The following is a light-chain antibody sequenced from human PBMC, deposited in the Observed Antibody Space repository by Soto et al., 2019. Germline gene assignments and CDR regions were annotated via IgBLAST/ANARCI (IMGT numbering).Light chain of an antibody. V-gene: IGLV1-36*01. J-gene: IGLJ3*02. Sequence: QSVLTQPPSVSEAPRQRVTISCSGSSSNIGNNAVNWYQQLPGKAPKLLIYYVVLLPSGVSDRFSGSKSGTSASLAISGLQSEDEADYYCAAWDDSLNGWVFGGGTKVTVL. CDR2: YVV. CDR3: AAWDDSLNGWV. CDR1: SSNIGNNA.